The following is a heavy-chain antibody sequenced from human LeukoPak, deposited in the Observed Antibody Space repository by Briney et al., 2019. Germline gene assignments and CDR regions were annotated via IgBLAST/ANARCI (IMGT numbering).Heavy chain of an antibody. CDR3: ARAKFSYYFDY. V-gene: IGHV3-7*03. CDR2: IKQDGSEK. J-gene: IGHJ4*02. CDR1: GFTFSSFW. Sequence: GGSLRLSCEASGFTFSSFWMCWARQAPGKGPEWVANIKQDGSEKYYIESVKGRFTISRDNAKTSLFLQMKSLRAEDTAVYYCARAKFSYYFDYWGQGTLVTVSS.